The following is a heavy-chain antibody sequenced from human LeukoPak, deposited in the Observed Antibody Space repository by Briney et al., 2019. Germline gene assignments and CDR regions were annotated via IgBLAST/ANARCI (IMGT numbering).Heavy chain of an antibody. D-gene: IGHD1-26*01. CDR2: ISGSGGST. J-gene: IGHJ4*02. Sequence: GGSLRLSCAASGFTFSSYAMSWVRQAPGKGLEWVSAISGSGGSTYYADSVKGRFTISRDNSKNTLYLQMISLRAEDTAVYYCAKDGGELPATFDYWGQGTLVTVSS. V-gene: IGHV3-23*01. CDR1: GFTFSSYA. CDR3: AKDGGELPATFDY.